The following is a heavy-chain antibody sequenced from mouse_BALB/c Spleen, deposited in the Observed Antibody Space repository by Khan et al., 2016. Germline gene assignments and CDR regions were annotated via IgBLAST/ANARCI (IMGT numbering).Heavy chain of an antibody. D-gene: IGHD2-4*01. Sequence: EVPLQESGAELVKPGASVKLSCTASGFNIKDTYMHWVKQRPEQGLEWIGRIDPANGNTKYDPKFQGKATITADTSSNTAYLQLSSLTSEDTAVYYCARSPYDYDVGFAYWGQGTLVTVSA. J-gene: IGHJ3*01. CDR2: IDPANGNT. CDR3: ARSPYDYDVGFAY. CDR1: GFNIKDTY. V-gene: IGHV14-3*02.